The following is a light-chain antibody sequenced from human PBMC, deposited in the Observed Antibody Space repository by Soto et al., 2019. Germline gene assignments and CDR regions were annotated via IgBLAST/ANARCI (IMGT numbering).Light chain of an antibody. V-gene: IGKV3-15*01. CDR2: GAS. CDR3: QQYKNWPPLT. J-gene: IGKJ4*01. CDR1: QSVSSN. Sequence: EIVMTQSPATLSVSPGETATLPCRASQSVSSNLARYQQKPGQAPSPLIYGASTRATDIPPRFSGSGSGTEFTLTITSLQSEDFAVYYCQQYKNWPPLTFGGGTKVEIK.